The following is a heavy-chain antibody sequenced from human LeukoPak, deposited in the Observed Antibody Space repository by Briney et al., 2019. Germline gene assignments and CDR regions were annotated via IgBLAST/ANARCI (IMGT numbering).Heavy chain of an antibody. D-gene: IGHD3-10*01. Sequence: GGSLRLSCAASGFTFSHAWMTWVRQAPGKGLEWVGRIKSKIDGGTTDYAVPVKGRFSISRDDSKNTLFLQMDSLKTEDTAVYYCNTYLWFGGLLSYWMDYWGQGTPVTVSS. CDR3: NTYLWFGGLLSYWMDY. V-gene: IGHV3-15*01. J-gene: IGHJ4*02. CDR1: GFTFSHAW. CDR2: IKSKIDGGTT.